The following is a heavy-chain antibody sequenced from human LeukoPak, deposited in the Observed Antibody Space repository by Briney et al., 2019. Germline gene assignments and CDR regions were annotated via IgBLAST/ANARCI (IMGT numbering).Heavy chain of an antibody. D-gene: IGHD3-9*01. J-gene: IGHJ4*02. CDR1: GGTFSSYA. V-gene: IGHV1-69*06. CDR2: IIPIFGTA. Sequence: SAKVSCKASGGTFSSYAISWVRQAPGQGLEWMGGIIPIFGTANYAQKFQGRVTITADKSTSTAYMELSSLRSEDTAVYYCARSYYDILTGYLSPYYFDYWGQGTLVTVSS. CDR3: ARSYYDILTGYLSPYYFDY.